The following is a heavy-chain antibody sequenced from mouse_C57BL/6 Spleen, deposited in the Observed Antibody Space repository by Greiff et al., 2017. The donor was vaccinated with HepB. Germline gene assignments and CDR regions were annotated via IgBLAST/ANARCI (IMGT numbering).Heavy chain of an antibody. J-gene: IGHJ2*01. Sequence: QVQLQQPGAELVKPGASVKMSCKASGYTFTSYWINWVKQRPGQGLEWIGDIYPGSGSTKYNEKFKSKATLTVDTSSSPAYMQLSSLTSEDSAVYYCASVRVSLDYWGQGTTLTVSS. V-gene: IGHV1-55*01. CDR3: ASVRVSLDY. CDR1: GYTFTSYW. CDR2: IYPGSGST.